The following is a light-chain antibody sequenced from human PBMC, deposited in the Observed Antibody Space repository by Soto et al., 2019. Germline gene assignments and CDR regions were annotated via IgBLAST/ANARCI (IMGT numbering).Light chain of an antibody. CDR1: NSDVGGYNY. V-gene: IGLV2-14*03. J-gene: IGLJ3*02. Sequence: QSALTQPASVSESPGQSITIPCTGTNSDVGGYNYVSWYQQYPGKAPKLMIYDVTNRPSGVSNRFSGSKSGNTASLTISGLQAEDEATYYCSSFTSSSTLVVFGGGTKLTVL. CDR2: DVT. CDR3: SSFTSSSTLVV.